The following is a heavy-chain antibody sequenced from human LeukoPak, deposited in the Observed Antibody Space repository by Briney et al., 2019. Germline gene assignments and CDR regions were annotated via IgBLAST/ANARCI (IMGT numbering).Heavy chain of an antibody. CDR3: ARVSLGYCTNSVCYTTDY. CDR2: INNSRSYI. Sequence: GGALRLSCAASRLTFSSYSMNWVRQAPGKGVEGVASINNSRSYIYNADSVKGRFTISRDNAKNSLYLQMNRLRAEDTAVYYCARVSLGYCTNSVCYTTDYWRQGTLVTVSS. J-gene: IGHJ4*02. D-gene: IGHD2-8*01. V-gene: IGHV3-21*01. CDR1: RLTFSSYS.